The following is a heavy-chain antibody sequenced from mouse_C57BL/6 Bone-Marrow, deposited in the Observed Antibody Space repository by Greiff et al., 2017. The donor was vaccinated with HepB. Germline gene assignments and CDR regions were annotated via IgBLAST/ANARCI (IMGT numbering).Heavy chain of an antibody. J-gene: IGHJ4*01. CDR1: GYTFTSYW. D-gene: IGHD1-1*01. V-gene: IGHV1-59*01. CDR2: IDPSDSYT. CDR3: ARPAWITTVVATDYAMDY. Sequence: QVQLQQSGAELVRPGTSVKLSCKASGYTFTSYWMHWVKQRPGQGLEWIGVIDPSDSYTNYNQKFKGKATLTVDTSSSTAYMQLSSLTSEDSAVYYSARPAWITTVVATDYAMDYWGQGTSVTVSS.